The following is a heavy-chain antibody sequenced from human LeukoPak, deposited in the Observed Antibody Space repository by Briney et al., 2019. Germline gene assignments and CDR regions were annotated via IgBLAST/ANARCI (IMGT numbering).Heavy chain of an antibody. CDR3: ARRPRIAAAGTGFDY. Sequence: GESLKISCKGSGYSFTSYWIGWVRQMPGKGLEWMGIIYPGDSDTRYSPSFQGQVTISADKSISPAYLQWSSLKASDTAMYYCARRPRIAAAGTGFDYWGQGTLVTVSS. CDR2: IYPGDSDT. D-gene: IGHD6-13*01. V-gene: IGHV5-51*01. CDR1: GYSFTSYW. J-gene: IGHJ4*02.